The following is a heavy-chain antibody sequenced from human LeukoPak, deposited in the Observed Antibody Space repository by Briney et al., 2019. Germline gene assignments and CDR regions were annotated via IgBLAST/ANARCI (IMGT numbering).Heavy chain of an antibody. D-gene: IGHD2-2*01. CDR3: ARKSSGSCYSPIDY. J-gene: IGHJ4*02. CDR1: GFTFSNCA. CDR2: ISASGDNT. Sequence: PGGSLKLSCAASGFTFSNCAMAWVRQAPGKGLEWVSAISASGDNTFYTGSVKGRFTISRDKSKNTVYLEMNSLRAEDTAVYYCARKSSGSCYSPIDYWGQGTLVTVSS. V-gene: IGHV3-23*01.